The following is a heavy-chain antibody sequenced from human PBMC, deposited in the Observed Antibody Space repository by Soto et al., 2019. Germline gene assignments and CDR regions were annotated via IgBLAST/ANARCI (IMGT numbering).Heavy chain of an antibody. CDR3: ARNPFDIGVFIIRNSYYGMDA. Sequence: HPGGSLRLSCEASGFNFSTYGMHWVRQAPGKGLEWVAVIWHDGSNKYYLDSVKGRFTISRDNSKNALWLQMDRLRVEDTAMYYCARNPFDIGVFIIRNSYYGMDAWGQGTTVTVSS. CDR2: IWHDGSNK. V-gene: IGHV3-33*01. J-gene: IGHJ6*02. CDR1: GFNFSTYG. D-gene: IGHD3-3*01.